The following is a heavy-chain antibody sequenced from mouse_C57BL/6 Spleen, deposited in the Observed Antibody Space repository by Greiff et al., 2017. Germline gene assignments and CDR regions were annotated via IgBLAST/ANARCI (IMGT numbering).Heavy chain of an antibody. CDR2: ISSGSSTI. CDR1: GFTFSDYG. V-gene: IGHV5-17*01. CDR3: ARGGGSSYPYYSMDY. J-gene: IGHJ4*01. D-gene: IGHD1-1*01. Sequence: EVHLVESGGGLVKPGGSLKLSCAASGFTFSDYGMHWVRQAPEKGLEWVAYISSGSSTIYYADTVQGRFTISRDNAKNTLFLQMTSLRSEATAMFYCARGGGSSYPYYSMDYWGQGTSVTVSS.